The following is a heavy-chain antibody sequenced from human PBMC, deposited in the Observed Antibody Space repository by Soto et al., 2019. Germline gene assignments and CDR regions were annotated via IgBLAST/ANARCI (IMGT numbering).Heavy chain of an antibody. CDR3: AHRKLAAAANSFDY. CDR2: IYWDDVQ. Sequence: QITLKESGPALVRPTQTLTLTCTFSGFSLSTSGVGVGWIRQPPGKALEWLALIYWDDVQRYSPSLKSRLTITKHTPNNRVVLTMTDMDPGDTATYYCAHRKLAAAANSFDYWGQGTLVTVSS. J-gene: IGHJ4*02. CDR1: GFSLSTSGVG. D-gene: IGHD6-13*01. V-gene: IGHV2-5*02.